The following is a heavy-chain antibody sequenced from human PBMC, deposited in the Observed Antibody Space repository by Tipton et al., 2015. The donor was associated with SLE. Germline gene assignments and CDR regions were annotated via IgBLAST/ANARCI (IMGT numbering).Heavy chain of an antibody. CDR1: GGSISSSSYY. J-gene: IGHJ4*02. CDR3: VRQRLWSDY. D-gene: IGHD2-21*01. V-gene: IGHV4-39*01. CDR2: IYYTGST. Sequence: TLSLTCTVSGGSISSSSYYWGWFRQPPGKGLEWIGNIYYTGSTYYHPSLRSRVAISIDTSKSHFSLKLTSVTATDTAVYYCVRQRLWSDYWGQGNLVTVSS.